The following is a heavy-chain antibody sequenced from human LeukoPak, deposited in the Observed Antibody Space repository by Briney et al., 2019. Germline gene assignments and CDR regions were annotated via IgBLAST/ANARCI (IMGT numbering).Heavy chain of an antibody. V-gene: IGHV4-61*01. CDR1: GASVSSASY. J-gene: IGHJ4*02. Sequence: SETLSLTCTVSGASVSSASYWTWIRQPPGKGLEWIGYIYYSGSTNYNPSLKSRVTISVDTSKNQFSLKLSSVTAADTAVYYCARMAVAGTLIDYWGQGTLVTVSS. D-gene: IGHD6-19*01. CDR2: IYYSGST. CDR3: ARMAVAGTLIDY.